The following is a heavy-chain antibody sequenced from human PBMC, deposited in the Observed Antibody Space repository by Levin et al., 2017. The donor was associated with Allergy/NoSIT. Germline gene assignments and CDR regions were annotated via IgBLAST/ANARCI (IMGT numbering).Heavy chain of an antibody. V-gene: IGHV3-23*01. CDR1: GFTFSSYA. CDR3: AKVGLAGLLWYFDL. Sequence: GGSLRLSCAASGFTFSSYAMSWVRQAPGKGLEWVSAISGSGTDTYYADSVKGRFTISRDNSKNTLYLQMNSLRAEDTAVYYCAKVGLAGLLWYFDLWGRGTQVTVSS. J-gene: IGHJ2*01. CDR2: ISGSGTDT. D-gene: IGHD6-19*01.